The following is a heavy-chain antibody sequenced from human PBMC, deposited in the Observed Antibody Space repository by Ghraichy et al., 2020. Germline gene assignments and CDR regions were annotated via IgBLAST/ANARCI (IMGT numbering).Heavy chain of an antibody. CDR3: AKAWTSGWPRGNFLD. J-gene: IGHJ1*01. Sequence: GGSLRLSCAASGFTFSSYAMSWVRQAPGKGLEWVSAISSSGGGTYNADSVKGRFTISRDNSKNTLYLQMNSLRAEDTAVYYCAKAWTSGWPRGNFLDWGQGTLVTVSS. CDR1: GFTFSSYA. D-gene: IGHD6-19*01. CDR2: ISSSGGGT. V-gene: IGHV3-23*01.